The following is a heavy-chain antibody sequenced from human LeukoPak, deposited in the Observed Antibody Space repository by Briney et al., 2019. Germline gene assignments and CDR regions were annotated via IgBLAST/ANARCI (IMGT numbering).Heavy chain of an antibody. CDR2: IYYTGAT. CDR3: ARYGGSGWVIDN. V-gene: IGHV4-59*08. Sequence: SETLSLTCTVSGGSISSYYWTWIRQPPGKGLEWIGYIYYTGATSYNPSLKSRVTISVDTSKKQFSLKLTYVTAADTAVYYCARYGGSGWVIDNWGQGTLVTVSS. J-gene: IGHJ4*02. CDR1: GGSISSYY. D-gene: IGHD6-19*01.